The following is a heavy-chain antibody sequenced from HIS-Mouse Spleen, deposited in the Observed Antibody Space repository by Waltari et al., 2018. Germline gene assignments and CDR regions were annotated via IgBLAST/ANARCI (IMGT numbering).Heavy chain of an antibody. CDR3: ARDYGDNWFDP. CDR2: IYYSGST. CDR1: GGSISSSSYY. D-gene: IGHD4-17*01. Sequence: QLQLQESGPGLVKPSETLSLTCTASGGSISSSSYYWGWIRQPPGKGLEWIGSIYYSGSTYYNPSLKSRVTISVDTSKNQFSLKLSSVTAADTAVYYCARDYGDNWFDPWGQGTLVTVSS. V-gene: IGHV4-39*07. J-gene: IGHJ5*02.